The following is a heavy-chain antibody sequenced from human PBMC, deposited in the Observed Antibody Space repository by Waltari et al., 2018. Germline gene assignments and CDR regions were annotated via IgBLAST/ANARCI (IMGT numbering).Heavy chain of an antibody. J-gene: IGHJ4*02. CDR1: GSPFTSYD. V-gene: IGHV1-8*01. CDR3: ARALYGDYLFDY. CDR2: RNPNSGNT. D-gene: IGHD4-17*01. Sequence: QVQLVQSGAEVKKPGASVKVSCRASGSPFTSYDLNSVRQATGQGLEWMGWRNPNSGNTGYAQKFQGRVTMTRNTSISTAYMELSSLRSEDTAVYYCARALYGDYLFDYWGQGTLVTVSS.